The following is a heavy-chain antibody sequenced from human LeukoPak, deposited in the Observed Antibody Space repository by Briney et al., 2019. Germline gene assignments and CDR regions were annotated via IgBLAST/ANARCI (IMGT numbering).Heavy chain of an antibody. CDR1: GFTFDDYA. Sequence: HPGGSLRLSCAASGFTFDDYAMHWVRQAPGKGLEWVSGISWNSGSIGYADSVKGRFTISRDNAKNSLYLQMNSLRAEDTALYYCAKDIPWFGAIIAGGDYWGQGTLVTVSS. V-gene: IGHV3-9*01. D-gene: IGHD3-10*01. CDR3: AKDIPWFGAIIAGGDY. CDR2: ISWNSGSI. J-gene: IGHJ4*02.